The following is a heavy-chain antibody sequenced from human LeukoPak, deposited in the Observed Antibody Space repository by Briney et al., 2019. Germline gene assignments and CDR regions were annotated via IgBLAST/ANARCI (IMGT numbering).Heavy chain of an antibody. J-gene: IGHJ4*02. CDR1: GFTFSSYS. CDR2: ISYDGSNK. Sequence: GGSLRLSCAASGFTFSSYSMNWVRQAPGKGLEWVAVISYDGSNKYYADSVKGRFTISRDNSKNTLYLQMNSLRAEDTAVYYCASGPHSSWVYYFDYWGQGTLVTVSS. V-gene: IGHV3-30*03. CDR3: ASGPHSSWVYYFDY. D-gene: IGHD6-13*01.